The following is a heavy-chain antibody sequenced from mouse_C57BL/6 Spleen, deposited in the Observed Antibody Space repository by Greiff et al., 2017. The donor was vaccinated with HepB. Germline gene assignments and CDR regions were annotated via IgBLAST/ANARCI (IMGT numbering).Heavy chain of an antibody. CDR1: GYAFTNYL. CDR2: INPGSGGT. D-gene: IGHD2-14*01. V-gene: IGHV1-54*01. J-gene: IGHJ4*01. Sequence: VQVVESGAELVRPGTSVKVSCKASGYAFTNYLIEWVKQRPGQGLEWIGVINPGSGGTNYNEKFKGKATLTADKSSSTAYMQLSSLTSEDSAVYFCARYRDFYAMDYWGQGTSVTVSS. CDR3: ARYRDFYAMDY.